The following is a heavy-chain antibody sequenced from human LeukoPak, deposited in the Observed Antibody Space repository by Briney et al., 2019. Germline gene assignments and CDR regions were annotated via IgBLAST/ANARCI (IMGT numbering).Heavy chain of an antibody. D-gene: IGHD3-3*01. CDR2: IIVSGGST. V-gene: IGHV3-23*01. CDR1: GFTFSSYA. CDR3: ANGPLLELLPPRGREPSVGYYYYGMDG. J-gene: IGHJ6*02. Sequence: GGSLSLSCAPSGFTFSSYAMGWVRLAAGGGLGWVSAIIVSGGSTYYADSVKGRFTSTRDNSKNTLYLQMNSLRADDTAVNYCANGPLLELLPPRGREPSVGYYYYGMDGWGQGTTVTVSS.